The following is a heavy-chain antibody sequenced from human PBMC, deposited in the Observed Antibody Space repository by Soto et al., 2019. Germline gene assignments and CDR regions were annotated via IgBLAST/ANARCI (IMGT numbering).Heavy chain of an antibody. CDR2: IKQDGSEK. J-gene: IGHJ5*02. V-gene: IGHV3-7*01. CDR1: GFTFSSYW. D-gene: IGHD3-10*01. Sequence: GGSLRLSCAASGFTFSSYWMSWVRQAPGKGLEWVANIKQDGSEKYYVDSVKGRFTISRDNAKNSLYLQMNSLRAEDTAVYYCARTYGTGSLNWFDPWGQGTLVTVSS. CDR3: ARTYGTGSLNWFDP.